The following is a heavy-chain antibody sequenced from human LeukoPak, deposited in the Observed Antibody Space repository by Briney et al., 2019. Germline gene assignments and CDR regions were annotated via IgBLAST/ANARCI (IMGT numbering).Heavy chain of an antibody. D-gene: IGHD4-17*01. J-gene: IGHJ4*02. CDR2: ISSSGSTI. CDR1: AFTFTDYY. Sequence: PGGSLRLSCAASAFTFTDYYMSWIRQAPGEGLEWVSYISSSGSTIYHRDSVKGRFTLSRDNAKNSLYLQMKGLRAEDTAVYYCARDGSGDFDYWGQGTLVTVSS. CDR3: ARDGSGDFDY. V-gene: IGHV3-11*04.